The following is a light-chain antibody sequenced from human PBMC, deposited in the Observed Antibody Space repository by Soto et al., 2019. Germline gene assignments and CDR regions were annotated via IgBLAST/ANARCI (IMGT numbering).Light chain of an antibody. J-gene: IGKJ3*01. Sequence: EIVLTQSPGTLSLSPGERATLSCRASQSVSSAFLAWYQQKPGQAPRLLIYAASRRATGIPDRFSGSGSGTDFTLTIRRLESEDFAVYYCQQYGSSGFSFGPGTKVDIK. CDR2: AAS. V-gene: IGKV3-20*01. CDR1: QSVSSAF. CDR3: QQYGSSGFS.